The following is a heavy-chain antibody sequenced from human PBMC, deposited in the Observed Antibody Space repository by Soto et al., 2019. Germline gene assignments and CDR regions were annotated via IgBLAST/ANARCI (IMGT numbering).Heavy chain of an antibody. Sequence: GGSLRLSCAASGFTSSSYAMHWVRQAPGKGLEWVAVISYDGSNKYYADSVKGRFTISRDNSKNTLYLQMNSLRAEDTAVYYCAREVVAATIDYWGQGTLVTVSS. J-gene: IGHJ4*02. CDR3: AREVVAATIDY. CDR1: GFTSSSYA. CDR2: ISYDGSNK. D-gene: IGHD2-15*01. V-gene: IGHV3-30-3*01.